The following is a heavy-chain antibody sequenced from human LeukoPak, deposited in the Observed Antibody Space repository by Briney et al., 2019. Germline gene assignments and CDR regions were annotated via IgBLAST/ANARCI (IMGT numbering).Heavy chain of an antibody. Sequence: PGGSLRLSCTASGFTFSSYDMHWVRQATGKGLEGGAAIDTVGNTYYADSVKGRFTISRENAWNSLFLQMNRLRDGDTAVYYCIRIRTGEHQYGMDVWGQGTTVTVSS. V-gene: IGHV3-13*01. CDR3: IRIRTGEHQYGMDV. CDR2: IDTVGNT. J-gene: IGHJ6*02. CDR1: GFTFSSYD. D-gene: IGHD7-27*01.